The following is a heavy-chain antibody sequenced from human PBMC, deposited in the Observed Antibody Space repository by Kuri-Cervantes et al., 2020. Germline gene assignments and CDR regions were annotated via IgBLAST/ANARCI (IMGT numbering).Heavy chain of an antibody. V-gene: IGHV4-4*02. CDR2: IYHSGST. CDR1: GGSIRTSNW. CDR3: VREGPLQDGNSGVWFDP. D-gene: IGHD4-23*01. Sequence: SCAVSGGSIRTSNWWSWVRQPPGKGLEWIGEIYHSGSTNYNPSLKSRVTISIDKPENQFSLKLTSVTAADTAVYYCVREGPLQDGNSGVWFDPWGQGTLVTVSS. J-gene: IGHJ5*02.